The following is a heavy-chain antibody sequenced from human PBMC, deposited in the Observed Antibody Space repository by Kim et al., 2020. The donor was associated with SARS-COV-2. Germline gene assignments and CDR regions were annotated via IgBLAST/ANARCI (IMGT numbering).Heavy chain of an antibody. CDR3: AKHHGYCTGGACLFDN. CDR2: ISGSGGST. D-gene: IGHD2-8*02. V-gene: IGHV3-23*01. J-gene: IGHJ4*01. CDR1: GFTFSTYA. Sequence: GGSLRLSCVASGFTFSTYAMSWVRQAPGKGLEWVSTISGSGGSTYYADSVKGRFTISRDNSKNTLFVQMNNLRAEDTAVYYCAKHHGYCTGGACLFDNWG.